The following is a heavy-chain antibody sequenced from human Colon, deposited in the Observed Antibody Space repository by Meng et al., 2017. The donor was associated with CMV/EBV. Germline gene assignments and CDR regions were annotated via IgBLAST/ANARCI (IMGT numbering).Heavy chain of an antibody. J-gene: IGHJ5*02. V-gene: IGHV1-2*02. Sequence: KSAGYTFTAYYRHWLRQAPGQGLEYMGWINPNSGDTRYAQKFQGRVTMTSDTSISTAYMDLSRLTSDDTAVYYCAKTYNSAPNWFDPWGQGTLVTVSS. CDR2: INPNSGDT. D-gene: IGHD6-19*01. CDR1: GYTFTAYY. CDR3: AKTYNSAPNWFDP.